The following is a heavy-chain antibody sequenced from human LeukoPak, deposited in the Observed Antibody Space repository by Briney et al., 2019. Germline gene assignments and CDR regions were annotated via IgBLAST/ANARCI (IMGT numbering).Heavy chain of an antibody. CDR1: GFTFTNAW. D-gene: IGHD3-10*01. J-gene: IGHJ4*02. V-gene: IGHV3-15*01. CDR2: IKSKGDGETT. CDR3: TTDLGLTMIRGVIVH. Sequence: GGSLRLSCAASGFTFTNAWMSWVRQAPGKGLEWVGRIKSKGDGETTDYGAPVKGRFFTSRDDSKATLYLQMYGLETEDTAVYYCTTDLGLTMIRGVIVHWGQGTLVTVSS.